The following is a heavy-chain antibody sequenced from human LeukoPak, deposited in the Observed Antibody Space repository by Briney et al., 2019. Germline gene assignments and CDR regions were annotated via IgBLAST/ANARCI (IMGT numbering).Heavy chain of an antibody. Sequence: ASVKVSCKASGYTFTSYGISWVRQAPGQGLEWMGWITAYNGNTNYAQEVQGRVTMTTDTSTSTAYMELRSLRSDDTAVYYCARGLGGSSYNWFDPWGQGTLVTVSS. CDR3: ARGLGGSSYNWFDP. CDR1: GYTFTSYG. CDR2: ITAYNGNT. D-gene: IGHD1-26*01. J-gene: IGHJ5*02. V-gene: IGHV1-18*01.